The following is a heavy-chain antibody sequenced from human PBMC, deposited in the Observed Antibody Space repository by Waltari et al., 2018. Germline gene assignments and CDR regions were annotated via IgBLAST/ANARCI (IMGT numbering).Heavy chain of an antibody. Sequence: EVQLVESGGGLVQPGGSLRLSCAASGFTFSSYSMNWVRQAPGKGLEWVSYISSSSSTIYYADSVKGRFTISRDNAKNSLYLQMNSLRAEDTAVYYCARSVTGTSFDYWGQGTLVTVSS. V-gene: IGHV3-48*01. J-gene: IGHJ4*02. CDR1: GFTFSSYS. CDR2: ISSSSSTI. D-gene: IGHD1-20*01. CDR3: ARSVTGTSFDY.